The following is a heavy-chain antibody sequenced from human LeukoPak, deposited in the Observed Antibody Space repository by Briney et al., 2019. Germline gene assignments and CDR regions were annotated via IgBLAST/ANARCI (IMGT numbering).Heavy chain of an antibody. Sequence: GTSLRLSCAASGFTFSSYAMSWVRQAPGKGLEWVSGISGSGDNTYYADSVKGRFTISRDNSKNTLYVQVNSLGTEDTAAYYCAKGSYYDSSGSFYFDYWGQGTLVIVSS. V-gene: IGHV3-23*01. D-gene: IGHD3-22*01. CDR2: ISGSGDNT. J-gene: IGHJ4*02. CDR3: AKGSYYDSSGSFYFDY. CDR1: GFTFSSYA.